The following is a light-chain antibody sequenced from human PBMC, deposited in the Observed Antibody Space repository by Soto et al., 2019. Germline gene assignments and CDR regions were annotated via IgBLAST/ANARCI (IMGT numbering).Light chain of an antibody. V-gene: IGKV4-1*01. Sequence: DIVMTQSPDSLAVSLGERATINCKSSQSVLYNSNNRNYLAWYQQKPGQPPKLLIYWASTRESGVPDRFSDSGSGTDFTLTISSLQAEDVSVYYCQQYYNSPFTFGPGTKVDIK. CDR3: QQYYNSPFT. J-gene: IGKJ3*01. CDR1: QSVLYNSNNRNY. CDR2: WAS.